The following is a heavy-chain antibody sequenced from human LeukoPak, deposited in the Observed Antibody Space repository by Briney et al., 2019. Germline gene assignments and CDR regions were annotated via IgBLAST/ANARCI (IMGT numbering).Heavy chain of an antibody. D-gene: IGHD3-16*02. J-gene: IGHJ5*02. V-gene: IGHV4-4*07. CDR3: XXDFYDYVWGSYRYPDWFDP. Sequence: SETLSLTCTVSGGSISSYYWSWIRQPAGKGLEWIGRIYTSGSTNYNPSLKSRVTMSVDTSKNQFSLKLSSVTAADTAVYYCXXDFYDYVWGSYRYPDWFDPWGQGTLVTVPS. CDR1: GGSISSYY. CDR2: IYTSGST.